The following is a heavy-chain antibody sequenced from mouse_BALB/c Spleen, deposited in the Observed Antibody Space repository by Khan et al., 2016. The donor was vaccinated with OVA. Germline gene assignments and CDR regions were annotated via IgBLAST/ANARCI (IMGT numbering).Heavy chain of an antibody. V-gene: IGHV2-6-4*01. J-gene: IGHJ4*01. CDR3: ARAYYRYDGYYAMDY. D-gene: IGHD2-14*01. Sequence: QVQLKESGPGLVAPSQSLSITCTVSGFSLSRYNIHWVRQPPGKGLEWLGMIWGGGGTDYNSTLKSRLSISKDNSKSQVFLKMNSLHTDDTAMYYWARAYYRYDGYYAMDYWGQGTSVTVSS. CDR1: GFSLSRYN. CDR2: IWGGGGT.